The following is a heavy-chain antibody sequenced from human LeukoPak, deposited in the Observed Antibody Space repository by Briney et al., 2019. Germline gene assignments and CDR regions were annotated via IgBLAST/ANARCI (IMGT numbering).Heavy chain of an antibody. D-gene: IGHD3-3*01. CDR3: ARAEVANYDFWSGYLNWFDP. Sequence: SETLSLTCTVSGGSISSYYWSWIRQPPGKGLEWIGYIYYSGSTNYNPSLKSRVTISVDTSKNQFSLKLSSVTAADTAVYYCARAEVANYDFWSGYLNWFDPWGQGTLVTVSS. CDR2: IYYSGST. J-gene: IGHJ5*02. CDR1: GGSISSYY. V-gene: IGHV4-59*01.